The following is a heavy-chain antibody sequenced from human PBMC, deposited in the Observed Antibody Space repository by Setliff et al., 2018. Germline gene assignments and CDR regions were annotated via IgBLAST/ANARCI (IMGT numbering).Heavy chain of an antibody. CDR1: GFSFSGSA. CDR2: IRGRTDNYAT. CDR3: TFARDGYDVFDI. J-gene: IGHJ3*02. Sequence: GGSLRLSCAASGFSFSGSAVYWVRQASVKGLEWIGRIRGRTDNYATAFAASVRSRFTISRDDSKNTAYLQMNSLKTEDTAVYYCTFARDGYDVFDIWGQGTMVTVSS. V-gene: IGHV3-73*01. D-gene: IGHD5-18*01.